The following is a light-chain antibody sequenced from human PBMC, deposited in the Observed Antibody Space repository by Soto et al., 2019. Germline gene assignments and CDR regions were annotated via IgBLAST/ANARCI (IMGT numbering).Light chain of an antibody. CDR2: AAS. CDR1: QSISSY. J-gene: IGKJ1*01. V-gene: IGKV1-39*01. CDR3: QHSYSTQRT. Sequence: DIQMTQSPSSLSASVGDRVTITCRASQSISSYLNWYQQKPGKAPKLLIHAASSLQSGVPSRFRGSGCWRDLALAISSLHPEDLATDYCQHSYSTQRTLGHGAKVDI.